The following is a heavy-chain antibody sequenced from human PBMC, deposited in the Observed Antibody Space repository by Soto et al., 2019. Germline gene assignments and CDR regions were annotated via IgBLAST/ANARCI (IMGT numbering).Heavy chain of an antibody. V-gene: IGHV4-4*07. CDR2: IYTSGST. CDR3: SEIICAAVCLFGP. D-gene: IGHD3-16*01. Sequence: QVQLQESGPGLVKPSETLSLTCTVSGGSISSYYWSWIRQPAGKGLEWIGRIYTSGSTNYNPSLKNRVTMSSDKSKDPFSPKVGSVTRRGTALDFCSEIICAAVCLFGPWGPGTLVTVSS. CDR1: GGSISSYY. J-gene: IGHJ5*02.